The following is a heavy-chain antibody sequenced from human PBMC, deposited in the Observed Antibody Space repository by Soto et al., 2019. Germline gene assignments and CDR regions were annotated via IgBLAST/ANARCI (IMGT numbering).Heavy chain of an antibody. D-gene: IGHD4-4*01. J-gene: IGHJ3*02. CDR1: GFTFGDHA. Sequence: PGVSLRLSCAASGFTFGDHAMPYERQAPGKGLECVSGISWNSDNIVYADSVKGQFTISRDNAKNSLYLQMNSLRAEDTALYYCAKDLYSNYGDAFDIWGQGTMVTVSS. CDR2: ISWNSDNI. V-gene: IGHV3-9*01. CDR3: AKDLYSNYGDAFDI.